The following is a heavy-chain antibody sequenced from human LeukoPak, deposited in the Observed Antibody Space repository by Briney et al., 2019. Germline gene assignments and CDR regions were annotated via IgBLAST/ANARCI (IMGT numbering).Heavy chain of an antibody. V-gene: IGHV3-43*01. CDR3: AKDIIGYAPL. D-gene: IGHD2-8*01. CDR1: GFTFDDFP. J-gene: IGHJ4*02. Sequence: GGSLRLSCAASGFTFDDFPMHWVRQQPAKGLEWVSLVSVDGDTKYYADSVRGRFTISRDNSKNSLYLQMNSLRIEDTAFYYCAKDIIGYAPLWGQGTLVTVS. CDR2: VSVDGDTK.